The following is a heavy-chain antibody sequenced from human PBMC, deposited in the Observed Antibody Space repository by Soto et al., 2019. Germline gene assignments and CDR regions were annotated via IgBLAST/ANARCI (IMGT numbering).Heavy chain of an antibody. J-gene: IGHJ5*02. V-gene: IGHV4-30-2*01. D-gene: IGHD1-26*01. CDR3: ASRPSGSGFDP. CDR1: GGSISSGGYS. CDR2: IYHSGST. Sequence: QLQLQESGSGLVEPSQTLSLTCAVSGGSISSGGYSWIWIRQPPGKGLEWIGYIYHSGSTYYSPSLKSRVTISVDRSKNQFSLKLSSVTAADTAVYYCASRPSGSGFDPWGQGTLVTVSS.